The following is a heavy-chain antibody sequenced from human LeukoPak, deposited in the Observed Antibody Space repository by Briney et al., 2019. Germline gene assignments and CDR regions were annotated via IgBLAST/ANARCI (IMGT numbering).Heavy chain of an antibody. J-gene: IGHJ6*02. Sequence: GGSLRLSCAASGFAFNNYGMAWVRQAPGQGLEWVSTISPDGRNTHYAESVQGRFTISRDNSKNTLYLETTSLRVEDMAIYYCARDVGAPAPMAGWGQGTTVTVSS. D-gene: IGHD2-2*01. V-gene: IGHV3-23*01. CDR2: ISPDGRNT. CDR1: GFAFNNYG. CDR3: ARDVGAPAPMAG.